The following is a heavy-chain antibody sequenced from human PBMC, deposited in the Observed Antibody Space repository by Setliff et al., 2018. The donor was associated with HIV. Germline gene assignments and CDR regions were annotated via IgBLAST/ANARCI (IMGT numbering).Heavy chain of an antibody. CDR1: GGSISSYY. V-gene: IGHV4-59*08. CDR2: IYYSGMT. D-gene: IGHD3-22*01. J-gene: IGHJ4*02. CDR3: ARSRLHYYDSSGYYPSYFDY. Sequence: SETLSLTCSVSGGSISSYYWSWIRQPPGKGLEWIGDIYYSGMTNYNPSLQSRVTISVDTSKNQFSLRLRSVTAADTALYYCARSRLHYYDSSGYYPSYFDYWGQGTLVTVSS.